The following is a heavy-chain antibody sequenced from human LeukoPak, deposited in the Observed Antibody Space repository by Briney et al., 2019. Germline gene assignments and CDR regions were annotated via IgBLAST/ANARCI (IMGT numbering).Heavy chain of an antibody. V-gene: IGHV1-2*02. CDR2: INPNSGGT. Sequence: ASVKVSCKASGYTFTGYYMHWVRQAPGQGFEWMGWINPNSGGTNYAQKFQGRVTMTRDTSISTAYMELSRLRSDDTAVYYCARDPGVAVAVTGEYYFDYWGQGTLVTVSS. CDR1: GYTFTGYY. J-gene: IGHJ4*02. CDR3: ARDPGVAVAVTGEYYFDY. D-gene: IGHD6-19*01.